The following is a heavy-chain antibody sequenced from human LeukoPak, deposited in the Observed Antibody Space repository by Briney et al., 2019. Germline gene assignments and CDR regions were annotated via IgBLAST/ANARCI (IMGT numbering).Heavy chain of an antibody. D-gene: IGHD5-24*01. CDR1: GYDFTRFW. V-gene: IGHV5-51*01. Sequence: GESLKISCKGAGYDFTRFWIGWVRQMPGRGLEWMEIMYPGDSNTTYSPSFQGQVSFSADRSISTAYLQWSSLKASDTGMYYCARHHSDGWGALDIWGQGTMVTVSS. CDR3: ARHHSDGWGALDI. CDR2: MYPGDSNT. J-gene: IGHJ3*02.